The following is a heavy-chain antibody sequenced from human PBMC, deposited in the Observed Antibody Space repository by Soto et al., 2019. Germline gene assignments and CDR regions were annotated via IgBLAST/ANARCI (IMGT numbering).Heavy chain of an antibody. Sequence: ASVQVSCKASGYTFTSYYMHWVRQAPGQGLEWMGIINPSGGSTSYAQKFQGRVTMTRDTSTSTVYMELSSLGSEDTAVYYCARDSGYCTNGVCHGFDYWGQGTLVTVSS. CDR1: GYTFTSYY. CDR2: INPSGGST. D-gene: IGHD2-8*01. CDR3: ARDSGYCTNGVCHGFDY. J-gene: IGHJ4*02. V-gene: IGHV1-46*01.